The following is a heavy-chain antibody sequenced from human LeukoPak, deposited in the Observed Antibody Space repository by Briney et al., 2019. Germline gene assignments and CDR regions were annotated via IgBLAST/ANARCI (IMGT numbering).Heavy chain of an antibody. Sequence: SETLSLTCTVSGGSISSYYWSWIRQPPGKGLERIGYIYYSGSTNYNPPLKSRVTISVDTSKNQFSLKLSSVTAADTAVYYCASLRDTMVRGVFDYWGQGTLVTVSS. V-gene: IGHV4-59*01. D-gene: IGHD3-10*01. CDR2: IYYSGST. J-gene: IGHJ4*02. CDR1: GGSISSYY. CDR3: ASLRDTMVRGVFDY.